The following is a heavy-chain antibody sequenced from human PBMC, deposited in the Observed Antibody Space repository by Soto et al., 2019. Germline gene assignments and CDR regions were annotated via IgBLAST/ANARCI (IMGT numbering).Heavy chain of an antibody. CDR1: GDTFSSYG. J-gene: IGHJ6*02. D-gene: IGHD6-6*01. V-gene: IGHV1-69*13. CDR3: ARVGYSSSPGVEFRAADAHTKPPNIYHYSGMDV. Sequence: SVKVSCKASGDTFSSYGISWVRQAPGQGLEWMGGIIPIFGPTNYAQNSQGRVTITADESTSTAYMELSSLRSEDTAVYYCARVGYSSSPGVEFRAADAHTKPPNIYHYSGMDVWGQGTTVTVSS. CDR2: IIPIFGPT.